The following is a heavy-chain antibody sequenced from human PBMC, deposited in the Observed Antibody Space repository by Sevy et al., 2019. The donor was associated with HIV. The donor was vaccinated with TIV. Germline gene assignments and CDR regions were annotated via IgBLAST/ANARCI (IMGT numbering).Heavy chain of an antibody. Sequence: ASVKVSCKASGYTFTNYDINWLRQATGQGFGWMGWMNPNSGSTGNAQRFQGRVTMTRNTSTGTAYMELSSLRSEDTAVYYCAIITMSGTFDYWGQGTLVTVSS. CDR2: MNPNSGST. D-gene: IGHD6-19*01. CDR3: AIITMSGTFDY. V-gene: IGHV1-8*01. J-gene: IGHJ4*02. CDR1: GYTFTNYD.